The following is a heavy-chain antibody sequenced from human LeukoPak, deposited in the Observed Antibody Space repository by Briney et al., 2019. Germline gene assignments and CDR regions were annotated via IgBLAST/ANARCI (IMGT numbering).Heavy chain of an antibody. CDR3: ARQGLVGNWFDP. CDR2: IYYSGST. Sequence: SETLSLTCTVSGGSISSYYWSWIRQPPGKGLEWIGYIYYSGSTNYNPSLRSRVTISVDTSKNQFSLKLSSVTAADTAVYYCARQGLVGNWFDPWGQGTLVTVSS. J-gene: IGHJ5*02. D-gene: IGHD1-26*01. V-gene: IGHV4-59*08. CDR1: GGSISSYY.